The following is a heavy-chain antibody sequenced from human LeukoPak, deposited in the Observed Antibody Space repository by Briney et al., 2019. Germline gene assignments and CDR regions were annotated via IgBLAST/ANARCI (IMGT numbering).Heavy chain of an antibody. CDR2: IYRRGHI. V-gene: IGHV4-4*07. CDR3: AREWSSDGSGSYFDF. Sequence: SETLSLTCTVSGGSISNDYWSWIRQPAGRGLEWIGRIYRRGHINYNSSLKSRVTMSVDTSKNQFSLKLNSVTAADTAVYYCAREWSSDGSGSYFDFWGRGTLVTVSS. D-gene: IGHD3-10*01. J-gene: IGHJ4*02. CDR1: GGSISNDY.